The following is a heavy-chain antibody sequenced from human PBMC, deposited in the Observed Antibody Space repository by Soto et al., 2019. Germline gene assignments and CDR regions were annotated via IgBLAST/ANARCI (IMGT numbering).Heavy chain of an antibody. J-gene: IGHJ4*02. CDR3: AKVRGTTITTLDY. D-gene: IGHD4-4*01. Sequence: EVQLVESGGGLIQPGGSLRLSCAASGFPASRNSMSWVRQPQGKGLEWVSVIYSGGYTYYADSVKGRFTISRHNSKNTLFLQMNSLRAEDTAVYYCAKVRGTTITTLDYWGQGTLVTVSS. CDR1: GFPASRNS. CDR2: IYSGGYT. V-gene: IGHV3-53*01.